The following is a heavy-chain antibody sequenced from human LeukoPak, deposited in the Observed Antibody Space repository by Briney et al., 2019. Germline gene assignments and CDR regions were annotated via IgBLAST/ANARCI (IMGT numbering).Heavy chain of an antibody. CDR2: IYYSGST. CDR3: ARDKSPSGWYSVF. Sequence: SETLSLTCTVSGGSISSSSYYWGWIRQPPGKGLEWIGSIYYSGSTYYNPSLKSRVTISVDTSKNQFSLKLSSVTAADTAVCYCARDKSPSGWYSVFWGQGTLVTVSS. CDR1: GGSISSSSYY. V-gene: IGHV4-39*07. J-gene: IGHJ4*02. D-gene: IGHD6-19*01.